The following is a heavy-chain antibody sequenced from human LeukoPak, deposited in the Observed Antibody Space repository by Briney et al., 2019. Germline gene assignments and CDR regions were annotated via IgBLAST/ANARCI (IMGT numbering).Heavy chain of an antibody. CDR3: ATEGPYSSSWSDAFDI. D-gene: IGHD6-13*01. Sequence: GASVKVSCKASGGTFSSYAISWVRQAPGQGLEWMGGIIPIFGTANYAQKFQGRVTITTDESTSTAYMELSSLRSEDTAVYYCATEGPYSSSWSDAFDIWGQGTMVTVSS. CDR2: IIPIFGTA. CDR1: GGTFSSYA. V-gene: IGHV1-69*05. J-gene: IGHJ3*02.